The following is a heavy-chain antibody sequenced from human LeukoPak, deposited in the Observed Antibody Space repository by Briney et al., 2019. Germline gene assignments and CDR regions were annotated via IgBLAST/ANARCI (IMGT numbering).Heavy chain of an antibody. CDR1: GYAFTSYG. D-gene: IGHD3-3*01. CDR3: ARDDFWSGYPPFDY. Sequence: ASVKVSCKASGYAFTSYGLSWVRQAPGQGLEWMGWISAYNGDTKYAQKLQGRVTMTTDTSTSIAYMELRSLRSDDTAVYYCARDDFWSGYPPFDYWGQGTLVTVSS. J-gene: IGHJ4*02. CDR2: ISAYNGDT. V-gene: IGHV1-18*01.